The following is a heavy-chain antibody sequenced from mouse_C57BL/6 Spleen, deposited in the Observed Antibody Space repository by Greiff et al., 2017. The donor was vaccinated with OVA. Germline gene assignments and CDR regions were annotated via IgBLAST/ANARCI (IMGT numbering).Heavy chain of an antibody. Sequence: QVQLQQPGTELVKPGASVKLSCKASGYTFTSYWMHWVKQRPGQGLEWIGNINPSNGGTNYNEKFKSKATLTVDKSSSTAYMQLSSLTSEDSAVYYGAREGSYYYGSSYVGEYFDYWGQGTTLTVSS. J-gene: IGHJ2*01. CDR2: INPSNGGT. CDR1: GYTFTSYW. V-gene: IGHV1-53*01. CDR3: AREGSYYYGSSYVGEYFDY. D-gene: IGHD1-1*01.